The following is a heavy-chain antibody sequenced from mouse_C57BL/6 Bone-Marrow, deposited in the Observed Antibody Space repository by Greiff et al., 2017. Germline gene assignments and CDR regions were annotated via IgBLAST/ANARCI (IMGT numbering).Heavy chain of an antibody. Sequence: QVQLQQSGAELVKPGASVKISCKASGYAFSSYWMNWVKQRPGKGLEWIGQIYPGDGDTNYNGKFKGKATLTADKSSSTAYMQLSSLTSEDSAVYFCAREEEKLWPDGFAYWGQGTLVTVSA. D-gene: IGHD1-1*02. CDR1: GYAFSSYW. V-gene: IGHV1-80*01. J-gene: IGHJ3*01. CDR2: IYPGDGDT. CDR3: AREEEKLWPDGFAY.